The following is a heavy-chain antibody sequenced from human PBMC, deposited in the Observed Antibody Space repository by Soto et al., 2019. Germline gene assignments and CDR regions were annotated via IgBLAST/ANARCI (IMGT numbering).Heavy chain of an antibody. D-gene: IGHD3-3*01. Sequence: ASVKVSCKTSGYTFNTYGINWVRQAPGQGLELMGWISAYDGKTTYAEKFQGRVTLTTDTSTSTAYMELRSLRSDVTAIYYCARDPHEFWTSYWFDPWGQGTPVTVSS. CDR3: ARDPHEFWTSYWFDP. J-gene: IGHJ5*02. CDR1: GYTFNTYG. CDR2: ISAYDGKT. V-gene: IGHV1-18*01.